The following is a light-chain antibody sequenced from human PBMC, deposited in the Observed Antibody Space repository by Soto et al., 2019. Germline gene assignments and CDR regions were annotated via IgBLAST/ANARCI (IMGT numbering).Light chain of an antibody. V-gene: IGKV3-11*01. CDR2: DVS. J-gene: IGKJ5*01. CDR3: QQRSNWPT. Sequence: EIVLTQSPATLSLSPGERATLSCWASQSVSNSLAWYQQRPGQTPRLLIYDVSTRATGIPARFSGSGSGTDFTLTISSLEPEDFAVYYCQQRSNWPTFGQGTRLEIK. CDR1: QSVSNS.